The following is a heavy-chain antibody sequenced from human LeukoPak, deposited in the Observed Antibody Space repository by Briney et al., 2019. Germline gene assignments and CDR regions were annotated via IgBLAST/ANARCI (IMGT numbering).Heavy chain of an antibody. D-gene: IGHD2/OR15-2a*01. CDR3: VRNNNNDY. V-gene: IGHV3-30*02. J-gene: IGHJ4*02. Sequence: GGSLRLSCAASGFSFSSHAMHWVRQAPGKGLEWVAFNADSVKGRFTTSRDISLHLQMNSLRAEDTAVYYCVRNNNNDYWGQGTLVTVSS. CDR1: GFSFSSHA.